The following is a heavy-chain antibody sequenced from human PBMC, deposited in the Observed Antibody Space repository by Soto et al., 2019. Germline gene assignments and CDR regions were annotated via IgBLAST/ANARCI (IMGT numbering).Heavy chain of an antibody. J-gene: IGHJ4*02. CDR3: AREPLEYDSSGYFDY. CDR1: GVSISSSSYY. V-gene: IGHV4-39*01. Sequence: PSETLSLTCTVSGVSISSSSYYWGWIRQPPGKGLEWIGSIYYSGSTYYNPSLKSRVTISVDTSKNQFSLKLSSVTAADTAVYYCAREPLEYDSSGYFDYWGQGTLVTVSS. D-gene: IGHD3-22*01. CDR2: IYYSGST.